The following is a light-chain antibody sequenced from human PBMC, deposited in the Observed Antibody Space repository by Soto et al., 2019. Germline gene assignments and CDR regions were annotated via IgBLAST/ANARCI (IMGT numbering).Light chain of an antibody. CDR3: LNYNSAPYT. CDR2: AAS. CDR1: QGINNY. Sequence: DIQMTQSPSSLSASVGDRVTITCRASQGINNYLAWYQQKPGKVPKLLIYAASTLQSVVPSRFSGSGSGKVFTLTSSSLQHEDVATYYCLNYNSAPYTFGQGTNLELK. V-gene: IGKV1-27*01. J-gene: IGKJ2*01.